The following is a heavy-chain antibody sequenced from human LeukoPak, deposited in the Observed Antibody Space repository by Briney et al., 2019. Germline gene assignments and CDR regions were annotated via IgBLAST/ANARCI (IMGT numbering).Heavy chain of an antibody. D-gene: IGHD6-19*01. J-gene: IGHJ3*02. CDR1: GYSISSGYY. V-gene: IGHV4-38-2*02. CDR2: IYHSGST. Sequence: SETLSLTCTVSGYSISSGYYWGWIRQPPGKGLEWIGSIYHSGSTSYNPSLKSRVTISVDTSKNQFSLKLSSVTAADTAVYYCARAVIAVAGPAFDIWGQGTMVTVSS. CDR3: ARAVIAVAGPAFDI.